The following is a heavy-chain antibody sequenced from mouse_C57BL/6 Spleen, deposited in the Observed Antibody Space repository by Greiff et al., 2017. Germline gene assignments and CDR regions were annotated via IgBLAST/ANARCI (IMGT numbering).Heavy chain of an antibody. D-gene: IGHD1-1*01. CDR3: AYYYGSSYSSGYVDY. J-gene: IGHJ4*01. Sequence: EVKLKESGPELVKPGASVKISCKASGYSFTGYYMNWVKQSPEKSLEWIGEINPSTGGTTYNQKFKAKATLTVDKSSSTAYMQLKSLTSEDSAVYYCAYYYGSSYSSGYVDYWGQGTSVTVSS. CDR1: GYSFTGYY. V-gene: IGHV1-42*01. CDR2: INPSTGGT.